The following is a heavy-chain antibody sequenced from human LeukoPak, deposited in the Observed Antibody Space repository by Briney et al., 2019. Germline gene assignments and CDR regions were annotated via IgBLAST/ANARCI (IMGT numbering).Heavy chain of an antibody. Sequence: PSQTLSLTCTVSGGSISSDDYYWSWIRQPPGKGLEWIGYIYYSGSTYYNPSLRSRVTISVDTSKNQFSLKLSSVTAADTAVYHCARVATMVRGVILFDYWGQGTLVTVSS. D-gene: IGHD3-10*01. J-gene: IGHJ4*02. CDR3: ARVATMVRGVILFDY. V-gene: IGHV4-30-4*01. CDR2: IYYSGST. CDR1: GGSISSDDYY.